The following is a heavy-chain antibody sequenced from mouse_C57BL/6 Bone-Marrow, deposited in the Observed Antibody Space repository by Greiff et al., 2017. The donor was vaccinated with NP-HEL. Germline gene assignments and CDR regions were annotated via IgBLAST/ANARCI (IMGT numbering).Heavy chain of an antibody. CDR3: ARGGLGRDYFDY. J-gene: IGHJ2*01. V-gene: IGHV1-69*01. D-gene: IGHD4-1*01. CDR2: IDPSDSYT. Sequence: VKLQQPGAELVMPGASVKLSCKASGYTFTSYWMHWVKQRPGQGLEWIGEIDPSDSYTNYNQKFKGKSTLTVDKSSSTAYMQLSSLTSEDSAVYYCARGGLGRDYFDYWGQGTTLTVSS. CDR1: GYTFTSYW.